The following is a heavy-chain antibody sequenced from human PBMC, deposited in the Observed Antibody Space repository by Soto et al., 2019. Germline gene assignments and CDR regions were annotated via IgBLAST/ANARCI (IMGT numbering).Heavy chain of an antibody. V-gene: IGHV3-23*01. CDR1: GFTFSSYA. Sequence: EVQLLESGGGLVQPGGSLRLSCAASGFTFSSYAMSWVRQAPGKGLEWVSAISGSGGSTYYADSVKGRFTISRDNSKNTLDLQMNSLRAEDTAVYYCAKVVIVVVTYFDYWGQGTLVTVSS. CDR3: AKVVIVVVTYFDY. D-gene: IGHD3-22*01. J-gene: IGHJ4*02. CDR2: ISGSGGST.